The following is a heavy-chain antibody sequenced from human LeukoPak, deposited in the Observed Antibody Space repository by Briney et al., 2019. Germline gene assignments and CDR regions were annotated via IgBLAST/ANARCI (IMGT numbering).Heavy chain of an antibody. V-gene: IGHV4-39*01. CDR2: IYDSGTT. CDR1: GDSTSSSTYY. Sequence: PSETLSLTCTVSGDSTSSSTYYWDCIRQAPGKGLEWIENIYDSGTTHYNPSLKSRVTISGDTSKNQFSLKLNSVTAADTAIYYCATHRRSGSGGSENAFEIWGQGTMVTVSS. J-gene: IGHJ3*02. D-gene: IGHD5-12*01. CDR3: ATHRRSGSGGSENAFEI.